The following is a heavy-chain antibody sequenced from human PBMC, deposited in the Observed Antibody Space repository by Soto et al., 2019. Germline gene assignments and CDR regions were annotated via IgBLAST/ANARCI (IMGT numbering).Heavy chain of an antibody. J-gene: IGHJ6*02. Sequence: SETLSLTCAVYGGSFSGYYWSWIHQPPGKGLEWIGEINHSGSTNYNPSLKSRVTISVDTSKNQFSLELSSVTAADTAVYYCARRHCTNGVSPFYYYYGMDVWGQGTTVTVSS. CDR1: GGSFSGYY. CDR3: ARRHCTNGVSPFYYYYGMDV. V-gene: IGHV4-34*01. CDR2: INHSGST. D-gene: IGHD2-8*01.